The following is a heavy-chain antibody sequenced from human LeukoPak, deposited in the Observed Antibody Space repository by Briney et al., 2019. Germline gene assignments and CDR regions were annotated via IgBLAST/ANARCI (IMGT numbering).Heavy chain of an antibody. D-gene: IGHD3-22*01. CDR1: GGSISSGGYS. V-gene: IGHV4-30-2*01. CDR3: ARRPLYLGDSSGYYDY. Sequence: SETLSLTCAVSGGSISSGGYSWSWIRQPPGKGLEWIGYIYHGGSTYYNPSLKSRVTISVDRSKNQFSLKLSSVTAADTAVYYCARRPLYLGDSSGYYDYWGQGTLVTVSS. CDR2: IYHGGST. J-gene: IGHJ4*02.